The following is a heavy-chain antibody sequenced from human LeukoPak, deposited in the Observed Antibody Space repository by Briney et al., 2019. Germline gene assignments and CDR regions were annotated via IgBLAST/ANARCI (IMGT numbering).Heavy chain of an antibody. CDR3: ARDTVDGPFVTSLDY. CDR2: IISGGNTK. J-gene: IGHJ4*02. CDR1: GFTFSSYE. D-gene: IGHD5-12*01. V-gene: IGHV3-48*03. Sequence: GGSLTLSCSASGFTFSSYEMNWVRQTPGKGLEWVAQIISGGNTKYYADSVRGRFTVSRDNAKNSLYLQMNSLRDEDTAVYYCARDTVDGPFVTSLDYWGQGARVTVSS.